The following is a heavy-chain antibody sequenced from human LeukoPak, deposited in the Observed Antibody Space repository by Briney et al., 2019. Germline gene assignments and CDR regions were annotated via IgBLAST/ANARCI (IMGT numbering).Heavy chain of an antibody. CDR2: IYYSEST. CDR3: ARERGASTDRAFDI. J-gene: IGHJ3*02. V-gene: IGHV4-59*12. CDR1: GGSISSYY. Sequence: SETLSLTCTVSGGSISSYYWSWIRQPPGKGLEWIGYIYYSESTNYSPSLKSRVTMSVDTSKNQFSLKLSSVTAADTAVYYCARERGASTDRAFDIWGQGTMVTVSS. D-gene: IGHD2-15*01.